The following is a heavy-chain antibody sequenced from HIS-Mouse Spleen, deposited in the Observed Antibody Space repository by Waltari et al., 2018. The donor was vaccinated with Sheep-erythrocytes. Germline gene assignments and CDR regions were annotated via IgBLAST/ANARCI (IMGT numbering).Heavy chain of an antibody. Sequence: QVQLVESGGGVVQPGRSLRLSCAASGFTFSSYGIHWVRQAPGKGLGWVAVISYDGSNKYYADSVKGRFTISRDNSKNTLYLQMNSLRAEDTAVYYCAKGDAMVYDAFDIWGQGTMVTVSS. CDR2: ISYDGSNK. D-gene: IGHD2-8*01. J-gene: IGHJ3*02. V-gene: IGHV3-30*18. CDR1: GFTFSSYG. CDR3: AKGDAMVYDAFDI.